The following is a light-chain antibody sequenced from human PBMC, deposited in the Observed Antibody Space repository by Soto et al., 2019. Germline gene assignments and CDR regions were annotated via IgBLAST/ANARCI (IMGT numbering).Light chain of an antibody. J-gene: IGKJ5*01. CDR1: QSITTY. CDR2: GAS. V-gene: IGKV3-11*01. CDR3: QQRSNWPGT. Sequence: EIVLTQSPATLSLSPGERATLSCRASQSITTYLAWYQQKPGQTPRLLIYGASHRATGIPARFSGSGSGTDFTLSISSLEPEDFAVYYCQQRSNWPGTFGQGTRLEIK.